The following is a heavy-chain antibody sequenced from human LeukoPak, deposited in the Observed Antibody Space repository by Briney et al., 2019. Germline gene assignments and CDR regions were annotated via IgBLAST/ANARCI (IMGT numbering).Heavy chain of an antibody. CDR1: GFTISNYW. V-gene: IGHV3-74*03. CDR3: ANDSHDNGGDVDY. Sequence: GGSLRLSCVGSGFTISNYWMHWVRQAPGTGLMWVSRIHPDGRITTYADSVKGRFTISRDNAKNTLYLQMNSLRAEDTAVYYGANDSHDNGGDVDYWGQGTLLTVSS. D-gene: IGHD4-23*01. J-gene: IGHJ4*02. CDR2: IHPDGRIT.